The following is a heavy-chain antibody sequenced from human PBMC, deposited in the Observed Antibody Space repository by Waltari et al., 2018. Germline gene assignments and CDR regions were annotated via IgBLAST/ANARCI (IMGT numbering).Heavy chain of an antibody. V-gene: IGHV1-18*01. CDR1: GYTCSNDG. J-gene: IGHJ4*02. CDR2: ISGYKGDT. CDR3: ARGGFLKSIIIVVMDFDY. Sequence: QVQLLQSGAEVKKPGASVKVSCKASGYTCSNDGISWVRQVPGQGLEWMGWISGYKGDTKYAQKFQGRVTMTTDTSTSTAYMEVRSLRSDDTAVYYCARGGFLKSIIIVVMDFDYWGQGTLVTVSS. D-gene: IGHD3-22*01.